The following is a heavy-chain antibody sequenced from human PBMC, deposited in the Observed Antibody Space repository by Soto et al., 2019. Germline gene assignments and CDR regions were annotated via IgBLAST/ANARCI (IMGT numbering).Heavy chain of an antibody. V-gene: IGHV3-53*01. CDR1: GFTVSSNY. CDR2: IYSGGST. J-gene: IGHJ1*01. CDR3: ARAYSSGWWEYFQH. Sequence: GGSLRLSCAASGFTVSSNYMSWVRQAPGKGLEWVSVIYSGGSTYYADSVKGRFTISRDNSKNTLYLQMNSLRAEDTAVYYCARAYSSGWWEYFQHWGQGTLVTVSS. D-gene: IGHD6-19*01.